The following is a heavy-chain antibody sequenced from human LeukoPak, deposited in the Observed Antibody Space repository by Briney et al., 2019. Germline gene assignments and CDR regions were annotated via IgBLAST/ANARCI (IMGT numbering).Heavy chain of an antibody. Sequence: PSDTLSLTCAVSGGSISSGGYSWSWLRQPPGKGLEWIGYIHHSGSTYYNPSLKSRVTISVDRSKNQFSLKLSSVTAADTAVYYCARGSGANWFDPWGQGTLVTVSS. J-gene: IGHJ5*02. D-gene: IGHD2-15*01. CDR3: ARGSGANWFDP. V-gene: IGHV4-30-2*01. CDR2: IHHSGST. CDR1: GGSISSGGYS.